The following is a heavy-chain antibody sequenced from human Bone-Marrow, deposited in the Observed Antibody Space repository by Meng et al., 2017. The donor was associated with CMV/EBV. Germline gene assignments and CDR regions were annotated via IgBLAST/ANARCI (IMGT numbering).Heavy chain of an antibody. CDR2: ISSSSSYI. Sequence: GESLKISCAASGFTFSSYSMNWVRQAPGKGLEWVSSISSSSSYIYYADSVKGRFTISRDNAKNSLYLQMNSLRAEDTAVYYCARAGDGYSYGYRETDAFEIWGRGTMVTVSS. CDR1: GFTFSSYS. J-gene: IGHJ3*02. D-gene: IGHD5-18*01. V-gene: IGHV3-21*01. CDR3: ARAGDGYSYGYRETDAFEI.